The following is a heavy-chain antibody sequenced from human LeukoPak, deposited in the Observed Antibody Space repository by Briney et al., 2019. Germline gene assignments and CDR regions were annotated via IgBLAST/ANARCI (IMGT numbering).Heavy chain of an antibody. V-gene: IGHV3-7*03. D-gene: IGHD4-23*01. CDR3: ARKTVVGSYFDY. CDR1: GFTFSSYW. Sequence: GGSLRLSCAATGFTFSSYWMSWVRQAPGKGLEWVANIKQDGSDKYYVDSVKGRFTISRDNAKNSLYLQINSLRAEDTAVYYCARKTVVGSYFDYWGQGTPVTVSS. CDR2: IKQDGSDK. J-gene: IGHJ4*02.